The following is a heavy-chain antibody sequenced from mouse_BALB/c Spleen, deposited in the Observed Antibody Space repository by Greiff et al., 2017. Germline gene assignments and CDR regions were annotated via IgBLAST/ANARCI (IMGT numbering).Heavy chain of an antibody. CDR3: ARHEDNGDYFDY. CDR1: GFTFSSYG. J-gene: IGHJ2*01. V-gene: IGHV5-6*01. D-gene: IGHD1-3*01. CDR2: ISSGGSYT. Sequence: EVQRVESGGDLVKPGGSLKLSCAASGFTFSSYGMSWVRQTPDKRLEWVATISSGGSYTYYPDSVKGRFTISRDNAKNTLYLQMSSLKSEDTAMYYCARHEDNGDYFDYWGQGTTLTVSS.